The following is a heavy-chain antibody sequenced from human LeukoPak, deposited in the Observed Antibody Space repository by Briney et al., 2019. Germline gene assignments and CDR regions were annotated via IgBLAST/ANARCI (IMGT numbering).Heavy chain of an antibody. V-gene: IGHV3-21*01. CDR1: GFTFSSYS. D-gene: IGHD6-13*01. Sequence: GGSLRLSRAASGFTFSSYSMNWVRQAPGKGLEWVSSISSSSYIYYADSVKGRFTISRDNAKNSLYLQMNSLRAEDTAVYYCARDLNPSSWYSFDYWGQGTLVTVSS. CDR3: ARDLNPSSWYSFDY. J-gene: IGHJ4*02. CDR2: ISSSSYI.